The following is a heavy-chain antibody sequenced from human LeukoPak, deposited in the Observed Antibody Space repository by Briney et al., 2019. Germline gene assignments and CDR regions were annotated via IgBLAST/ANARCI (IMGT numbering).Heavy chain of an antibody. CDR2: INHSGST. V-gene: IGHV4-34*01. J-gene: IGHJ6*03. Sequence: PETLSLTCAVYGGSFSGYCWSWIRQPPGKGLEWIGEINHSGSTNYNPSLKSRVTISVDTSKNQFSLKLSSVTAADTAVYYCARGLTDTAMVPRRYYMDVWGKGTTVTVSS. D-gene: IGHD5-18*01. CDR1: GGSFSGYC. CDR3: ARGLTDTAMVPRRYYMDV.